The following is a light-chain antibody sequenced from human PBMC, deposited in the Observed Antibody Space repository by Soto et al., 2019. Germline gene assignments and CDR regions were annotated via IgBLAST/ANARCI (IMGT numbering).Light chain of an antibody. CDR1: SSNIGSNY. J-gene: IGLJ2*01. Sequence: QSGLTQPPSASGTPGQRVTISCSGSSSNIGSNYVYWYQQLPGTAPKLLIYSNNQRPSGVPDRFSGSKSGTSASLAISGLRAEDEADYYCAAWDDRLYVIFGGGTKLTVL. V-gene: IGLV1-47*02. CDR3: AAWDDRLYVI. CDR2: SNN.